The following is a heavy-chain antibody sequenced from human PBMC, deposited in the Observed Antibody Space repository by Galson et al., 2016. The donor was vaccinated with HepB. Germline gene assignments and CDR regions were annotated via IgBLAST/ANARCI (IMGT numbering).Heavy chain of an antibody. Sequence: SLRLSCADSGFIFRDYSMYWVRQAPGKGLLWVSRIVDGDGSVTNYADSVKGQFTTSRDNCKNILYLQMNDLRTEDKGAYDCSRWSYFWGQGTLVTVSS. CDR3: SRWSYF. V-gene: IGHV3-74*01. CDR2: IVDGDGSVT. D-gene: IGHD2-15*01. J-gene: IGHJ4*02. CDR1: GFIFRDYS.